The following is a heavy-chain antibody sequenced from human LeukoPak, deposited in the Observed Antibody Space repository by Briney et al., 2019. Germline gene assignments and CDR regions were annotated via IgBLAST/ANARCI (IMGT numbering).Heavy chain of an antibody. D-gene: IGHD3-3*01. Sequence: SETLSLTCTVSGYSLSSGYYWGWIRQPSGEGLEWIGSIYESGITYYNPSLQSRVSISIDTSKNNFSLKLYSVTTADTAVYYCAKDPAIFGVIDSWGQGTLVTVSA. CDR3: AKDPAIFGVIDS. CDR1: GYSLSSGYY. J-gene: IGHJ4*02. V-gene: IGHV4-38-2*02. CDR2: IYESGIT.